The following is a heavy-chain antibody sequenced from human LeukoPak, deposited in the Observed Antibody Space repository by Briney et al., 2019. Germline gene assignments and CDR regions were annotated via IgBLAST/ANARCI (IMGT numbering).Heavy chain of an antibody. CDR3: ARDAVYSSSWQYY. D-gene: IGHD6-13*01. CDR2: IWYDGSNK. CDR1: GFTFSSYG. J-gene: IGHJ4*02. Sequence: GRSLRLSCAASGFTFSSYGMHWVRQAPGKGLEWVAVIWYDGSNKYYADSVKGRFTVSRDNSRNTLYLQMNSLRAEDTAVYYCARDAVYSSSWQYYWGQGTLVTVSS. V-gene: IGHV3-33*01.